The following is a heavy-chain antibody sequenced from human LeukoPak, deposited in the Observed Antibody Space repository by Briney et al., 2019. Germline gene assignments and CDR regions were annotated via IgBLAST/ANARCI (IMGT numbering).Heavy chain of an antibody. CDR3: ARVPRIEAGATGDWFDP. CDR2: IYTSGST. D-gene: IGHD6-13*01. CDR1: GGSISSYY. V-gene: IGHV4-4*07. J-gene: IGHJ5*02. Sequence: SETLSLTCTVSGGSISSYYWSWIRQPAGKGLEWIGRIYTSGSTNYNPSLKSRVTISVDTSKNQFFLNLRSVTAADTAVYYCARVPRIEAGATGDWFDPWGQGTVVTVSS.